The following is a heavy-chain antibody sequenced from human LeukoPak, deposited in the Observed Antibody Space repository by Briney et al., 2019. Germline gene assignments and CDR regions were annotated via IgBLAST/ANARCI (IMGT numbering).Heavy chain of an antibody. D-gene: IGHD5-24*01. CDR2: ISYDGSNK. CDR1: GFTFSSYA. V-gene: IGHV3-30*18. CDR3: AKDSRDGYNYDFDY. J-gene: IGHJ4*02. Sequence: GGSLRLSCAASGFTFSSYAMSWVRQAPGKGLEWVAVISYDGSNKYYADSVKGRFTISRDNSKNTLYLQMNSLRAEDTAVYYCAKDSRDGYNYDFDYWGQGTLVTVSS.